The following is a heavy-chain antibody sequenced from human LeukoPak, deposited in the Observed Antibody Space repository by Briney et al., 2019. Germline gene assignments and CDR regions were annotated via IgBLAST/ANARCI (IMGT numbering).Heavy chain of an antibody. Sequence: PGRSLRLSCAASGFTLSDSGMHWVRQAPGKGLEWVSAISGSGGSTYYADSVKGRFTISRDNSKNTLYLQMNSLRAEDTAVYYCAKDHPNDFWSGYYTGGEDWFDPWGQGTLVTVSS. J-gene: IGHJ5*02. CDR2: ISGSGGST. D-gene: IGHD3-3*01. V-gene: IGHV3-23*01. CDR1: GFTLSDSG. CDR3: AKDHPNDFWSGYYTGGEDWFDP.